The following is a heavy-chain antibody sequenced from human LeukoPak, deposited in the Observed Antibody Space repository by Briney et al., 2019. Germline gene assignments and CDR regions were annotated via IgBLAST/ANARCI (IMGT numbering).Heavy chain of an antibody. CDR2: INPNSGAT. CDR1: GYTFTDYY. D-gene: IGHD5-12*01. V-gene: IGHV1-2*02. Sequence: GASVKVSCKASGYTFTDYYIHWVRQAPGQGLEWMAWINPNSGATNYARKFQGRVTVTRVTSISTAYMELSSLRSDDTAVFYCASVYSAYDLSQLDYWGQGTLLTVSS. CDR3: ASVYSAYDLSQLDY. J-gene: IGHJ4*02.